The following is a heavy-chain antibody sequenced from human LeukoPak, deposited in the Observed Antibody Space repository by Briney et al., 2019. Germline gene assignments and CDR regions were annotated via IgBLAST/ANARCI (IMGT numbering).Heavy chain of an antibody. CDR3: ARVYYDFWSGYYRPDYYGSGGQFDY. Sequence: SETLSLTCTVSGGSISSESYYWSWNRQPAGKGLEWIVRINTSGNINYNPSLKSRITISVDTSKNQFSLKLSSVTAADTAVYYCARVYYDFWSGYYRPDYYGSGGQFDYWGQGTLVTVSS. CDR1: GGSISSESYY. J-gene: IGHJ4*02. CDR2: INTSGNI. V-gene: IGHV4-61*02. D-gene: IGHD3-3*01.